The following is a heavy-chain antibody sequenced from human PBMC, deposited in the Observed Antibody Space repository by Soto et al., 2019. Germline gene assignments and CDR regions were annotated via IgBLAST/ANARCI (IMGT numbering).Heavy chain of an antibody. J-gene: IGHJ4*02. Sequence: EVHLLGSGGDLVKPGGSLRLSCEVSGFTFNNFAMSWVRQSPGKGLEWVSTISSDGDLRHYAESVKGRFTISRDNSKSPIFLQMNSLGAEDTALCFGAKVRQRFLYTLTGATNFDSWGQGTLVTVSS. CDR1: GFTFNNFA. CDR2: ISSDGDLR. D-gene: IGHD3-9*01. CDR3: AKVRQRFLYTLTGATNFDS. V-gene: IGHV3-23*01.